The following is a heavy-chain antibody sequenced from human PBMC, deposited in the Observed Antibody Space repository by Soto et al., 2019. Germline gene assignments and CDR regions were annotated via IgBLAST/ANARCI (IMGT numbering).Heavy chain of an antibody. CDR1: GFTFSSYG. V-gene: IGHV3-30*18. CDR3: AKDLAPRGVVVVAASPYDYYGMDV. CDR2: ISYDGSNK. J-gene: IGHJ6*02. Sequence: GGSLRLSCAASGFTFSSYGMHWVRQAAGKGLEWVAVISYDGSNKYYADSVKGRFTISRDISKNTLYLQMNSLRAEDTAVYYCAKDLAPRGVVVVAASPYDYYGMDVWGQGTTVTVSS. D-gene: IGHD2-15*01.